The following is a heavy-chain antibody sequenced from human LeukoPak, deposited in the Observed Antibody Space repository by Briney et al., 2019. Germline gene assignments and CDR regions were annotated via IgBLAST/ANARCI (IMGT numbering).Heavy chain of an antibody. CDR1: GFTFSSYA. Sequence: GGSLRLSCAASGFTFSSYAMSWVRQAPGKGLEWVSDISVSGTSTYYADSVKGRFTISRDNSKNTLDLQMDSLRAEDTAVYYCARGSYSSSWYGGAFDIWGQGTMVTVSS. D-gene: IGHD6-13*01. CDR2: ISVSGTST. J-gene: IGHJ3*02. V-gene: IGHV3-23*01. CDR3: ARGSYSSSWYGGAFDI.